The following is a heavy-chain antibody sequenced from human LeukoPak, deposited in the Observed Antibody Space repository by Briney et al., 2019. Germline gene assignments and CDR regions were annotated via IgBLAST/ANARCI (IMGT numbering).Heavy chain of an antibody. CDR1: GGSISSGGYY. J-gene: IGHJ4*02. Sequence: SKTLSLTCTVSGGSISSGGYYWSWIRQPAGKGLEWIGRIYTSGSTNYNPSLKSRVTISVDTSKNQFSLKLSSVTAADTAVYYCARGPGGSSSSDFDYWGQGTLVTVSS. CDR3: ARGPGGSSSSDFDY. D-gene: IGHD6-6*01. V-gene: IGHV4-61*02. CDR2: IYTSGST.